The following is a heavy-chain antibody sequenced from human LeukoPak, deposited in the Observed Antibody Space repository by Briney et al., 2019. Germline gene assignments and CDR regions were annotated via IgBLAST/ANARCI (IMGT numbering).Heavy chain of an antibody. D-gene: IGHD3-16*01. J-gene: IGHJ2*01. V-gene: IGHV1-69*13. CDR2: IIPIFGTA. CDR3: ARALRINWYFDL. CDR1: GGTFSSYA. Sequence: SVKVSCKASGGTFSSYAISWVRRAPGQGLEWMGGIIPIFGTANHAQKFQGRVTITADESTSTAYMELSSLRSEDTAVYYCARALRINWYFDLWGRGTLVTVSS.